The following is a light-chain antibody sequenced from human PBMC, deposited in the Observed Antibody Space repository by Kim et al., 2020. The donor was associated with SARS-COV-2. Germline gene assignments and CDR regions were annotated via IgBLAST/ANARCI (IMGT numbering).Light chain of an antibody. Sequence: PGKPARITCGGNNIGTKSVHWYQQKPGQAPVLVIYYDSDRPSGIPERFSGSNSGNTATLTISRVEAGDEADYYCQVWDSSSDHRVFGGGTQLTVL. CDR2: YDS. CDR3: QVWDSSSDHRV. V-gene: IGLV3-21*04. CDR1: NIGTKS. J-gene: IGLJ3*02.